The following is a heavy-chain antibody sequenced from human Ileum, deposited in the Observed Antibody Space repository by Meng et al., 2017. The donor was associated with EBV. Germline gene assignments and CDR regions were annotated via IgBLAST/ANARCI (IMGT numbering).Heavy chain of an antibody. D-gene: IGHD4-11*01. CDR3: ARGVTTVLYWFFDL. CDR1: GYTFTNYG. J-gene: IGHJ2*01. CDR2: IRADSGNT. Sequence: QVQRVQLEAEVKKPGALGKVPCKASGYTFTNYGISWVRQAPGQGLEWMGRIRADSGNTNYPQKFQGRVTMTTDTSTRTAYMEVRRLRSDDTAVYYCARGVTTVLYWFFDLWGRGTLVTVSS. V-gene: IGHV1-18*01.